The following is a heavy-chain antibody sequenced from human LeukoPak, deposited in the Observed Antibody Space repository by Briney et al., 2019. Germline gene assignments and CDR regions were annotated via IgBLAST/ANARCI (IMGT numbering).Heavy chain of an antibody. CDR1: GFTFSSYS. V-gene: IGHV3-48*01. J-gene: IGHJ6*02. Sequence: GGSLRLSCAASGFTFSSYSMNWVRQAPGKGLEWVSSISSSSSTIYYADSVKGRFTISRDNAKNSLYLQMNSLRAEDTAVYYCAREIKTRAWYYYGMDVWGQGTTVTVSS. CDR3: AREIKTRAWYYYGMDV. CDR2: ISSSSSTI.